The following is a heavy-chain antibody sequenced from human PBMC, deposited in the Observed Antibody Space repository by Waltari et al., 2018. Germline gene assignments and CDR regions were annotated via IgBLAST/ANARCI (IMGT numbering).Heavy chain of an antibody. CDR3: ARDEDNYYDSSGYIKH. Sequence: EVQLLESGGGLVQPGGSLRLSCAASGFTFSDFWMHWVRQAPGEGLVWLSRVNGDGSSTTYADSVKGRFTVSRDNARKTMFLQMTSLRAEDTAVYYCARDEDNYYDSSGYIKHWGQGALVTVSS. D-gene: IGHD3-22*01. CDR2: VNGDGSST. V-gene: IGHV3-74*01. CDR1: GFTFSDFW. J-gene: IGHJ4*02.